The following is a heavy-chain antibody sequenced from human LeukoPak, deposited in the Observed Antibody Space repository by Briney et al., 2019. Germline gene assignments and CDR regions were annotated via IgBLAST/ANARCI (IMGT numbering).Heavy chain of an antibody. Sequence: SVKVSCKASGGTFSSYAISWVRQAPGQGLEWMGGIISIFGTANYAQKFQGRVTITADESTSTDYMELSSLRSEDTAVYYCARNCGGDCFIPYFDYWGQGTLVTVSS. V-gene: IGHV1-69*13. D-gene: IGHD2-21*01. CDR3: ARNCGGDCFIPYFDY. CDR1: GGTFSSYA. CDR2: IISIFGTA. J-gene: IGHJ4*02.